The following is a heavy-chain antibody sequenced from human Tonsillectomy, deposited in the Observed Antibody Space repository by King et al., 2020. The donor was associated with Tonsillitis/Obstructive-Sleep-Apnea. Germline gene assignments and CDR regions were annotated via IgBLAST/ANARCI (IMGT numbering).Heavy chain of an antibody. Sequence: QLVQSGPEVKKPGESLKISCKGSGYKFTNYWIGWVRQMPGKGLEWMGIIYPGDSDTRYSPSFQGQVTISADKSITTAYLQWSSLKASDTAMYYCARHSIGPGSYFNISYWGQETLVTVSA. D-gene: IGHD3-10*01. CDR1: GYKFTNYW. V-gene: IGHV5-51*01. J-gene: IGHJ4*02. CDR2: IYPGDSDT. CDR3: ARHSIGPGSYFNISY.